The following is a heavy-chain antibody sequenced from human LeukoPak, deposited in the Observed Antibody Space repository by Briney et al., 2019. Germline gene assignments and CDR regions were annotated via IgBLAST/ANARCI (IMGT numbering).Heavy chain of an antibody. CDR1: GGSFSGYY. D-gene: IGHD3-22*01. CDR3: ARGRYYDSSGYYPEDCFDY. V-gene: IGHV4-34*01. Sequence: SETLSLTCAVYGGSFSGYYWSWIRQPPGKGLEWIGEINHSGSTNYNPSLKSRVTISVDTSKNQFSLKLSSVTAADTAVYYCARGRYYDSSGYYPEDCFDYWGQGTLVTVSS. CDR2: INHSGST. J-gene: IGHJ4*02.